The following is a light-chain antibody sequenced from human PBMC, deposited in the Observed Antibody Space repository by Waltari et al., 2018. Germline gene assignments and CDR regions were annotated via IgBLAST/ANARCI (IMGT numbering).Light chain of an antibody. CDR3: QSFDTNSRRAV. CDR1: NLNYKY. CDR2: QDT. Sequence: SYALTQAPSLSVSPGQTASISCSGDNLNYKYVYWYQQKAGQSPVLVIYQDTKRPSGIPDRFSGSIDSSSNSASLTISGLKTEDEADYYCQSFDTNSRRAVFGGGTKLTVL. V-gene: IGLV3-1*01. J-gene: IGLJ3*02.